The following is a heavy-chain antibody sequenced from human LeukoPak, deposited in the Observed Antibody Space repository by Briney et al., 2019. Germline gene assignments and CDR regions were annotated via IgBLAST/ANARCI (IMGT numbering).Heavy chain of an antibody. CDR3: ARDPNGNYVGAFEM. J-gene: IGHJ3*02. CDR2: ILSGGDVF. CDR1: GFSFSSFA. Sequence: PGGSLRLSCAASGFSFSSFAMMWVRQAPGMGRELISAILSGGDVFFYGDSVRGRFTISRDDSTNTLFLQMNNPRADDSAVYYCARDPNGNYVGAFEMWGPGTTVTVSS. D-gene: IGHD4-17*01. V-gene: IGHV3-23*01.